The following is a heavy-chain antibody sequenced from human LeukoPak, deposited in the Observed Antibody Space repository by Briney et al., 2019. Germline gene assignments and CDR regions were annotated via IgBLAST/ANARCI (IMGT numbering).Heavy chain of an antibody. CDR2: IKQDGSEK. J-gene: IGHJ3*02. V-gene: IGHV3-7*01. CDR1: GFTFSSYW. D-gene: IGHD1-7*01. CDR3: AAITGTAGDAFDI. Sequence: GSLRLSCAASGFTFSSYWMSWVRQAPGKGLEWVANIKQDGSEKYYVDSVKGRFTISRGNAKNPLYLQMNSLRAEDTAVYYCAAITGTAGDAFDIWGQGTMVTVSS.